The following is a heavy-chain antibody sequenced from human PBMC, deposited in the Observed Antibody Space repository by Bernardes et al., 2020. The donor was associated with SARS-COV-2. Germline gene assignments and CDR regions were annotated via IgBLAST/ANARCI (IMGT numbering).Heavy chain of an antibody. CDR2: ISAYNGTT. V-gene: IGHV1-18*01. Sequence: ASLKVSCKASGYTFTSYGISWVRQAPGQGLEWMGWISAYNGTTTYAQKLQGRVTMTTDTSTSTAYIELRSLRSDDTAVYYCARDRSIAAAGSYYYYGMDVWGQGTTVTGSS. CDR1: GYTFTSYG. CDR3: ARDRSIAAAGSYYYYGMDV. J-gene: IGHJ6*02. D-gene: IGHD6-13*01.